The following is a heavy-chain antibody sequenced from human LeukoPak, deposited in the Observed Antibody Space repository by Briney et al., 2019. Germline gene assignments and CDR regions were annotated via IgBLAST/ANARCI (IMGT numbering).Heavy chain of an antibody. CDR3: AGRSGDY. CDR2: IYTSGGT. CDR1: GVSLSSYY. Sequence: PSETLSLTCTVSGVSLSSYYWSWVRRPAGKGLEWIGGIYTSGGTTYNPSLTSRATMSVETSKKHCSLKLSSLSAPRTPVYFCAGRSGDYWGXGTLVTVSS. J-gene: IGHJ4*02. V-gene: IGHV4-4*07. D-gene: IGHD3-3*01.